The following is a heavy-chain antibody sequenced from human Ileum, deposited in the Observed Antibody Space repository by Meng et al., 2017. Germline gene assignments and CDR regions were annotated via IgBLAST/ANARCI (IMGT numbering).Heavy chain of an antibody. CDR2: IHHSDGT. CDR1: GDFIKYGYW. CDR3: ARNAAYCMDY. Sequence: SETLSLTCTVSGDFIKYGYWWSWVRQSPGKGLEWIAEIHHSDGTHYNPSLESRVTIPLDKSRNQFSLKLTSVTAADTAVYFCARNAAYCMDYWGQGISVTVSS. V-gene: IGHV4-4*02. D-gene: IGHD3-16*01. J-gene: IGHJ4*02.